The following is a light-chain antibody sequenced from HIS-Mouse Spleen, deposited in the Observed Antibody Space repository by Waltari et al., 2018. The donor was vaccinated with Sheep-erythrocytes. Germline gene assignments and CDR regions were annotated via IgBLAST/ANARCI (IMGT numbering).Light chain of an antibody. CDR1: SSDVGGYNY. J-gene: IGLJ1*01. CDR3: CSYAGSYNHV. CDR2: DVS. Sequence: QSALTQPPTASGSPGQSVTISCTGTSSDVGGYNYVSWYQQHPGKAPKLMIYDVSKRPSGVPDRCAGSKSGNTASLTISGLQAEDEADYYCCSYAGSYNHVFATGTKVTVL. V-gene: IGLV2-11*01.